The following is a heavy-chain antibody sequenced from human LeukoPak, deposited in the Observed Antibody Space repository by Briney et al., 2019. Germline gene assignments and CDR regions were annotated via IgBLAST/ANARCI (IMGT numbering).Heavy chain of an antibody. J-gene: IGHJ4*02. CDR3: ARYLVVIRAFDY. CDR2: IWYDGSNK. CDR1: GFTFSSDG. V-gene: IGHV3-33*01. Sequence: GRSLRLSCAASGFTFSSDGMHWVRQAPGKGLEWVAVIWYDGSNKYYADSVKVRFTISRDNSKNTLYLQMNSLRAEDTAVYYCARYLVVIRAFDYWGQGTLVTVSS. D-gene: IGHD3-22*01.